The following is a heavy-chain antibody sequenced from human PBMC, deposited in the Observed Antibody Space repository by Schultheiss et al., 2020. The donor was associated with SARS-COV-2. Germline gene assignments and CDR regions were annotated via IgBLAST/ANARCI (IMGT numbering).Heavy chain of an antibody. CDR3: ARGRSGYYDPFYYGMDV. J-gene: IGHJ6*02. D-gene: IGHD5-12*01. Sequence: GGSLRLSCAASGFTFSGSAMHWVRQASGKGLEWVANIKQDGSEKYYVDSVKGRFTISRDNAKNSLYLQMNSLRADDTALYYCARGRSGYYDPFYYGMDVWGQGTAVTVSS. CDR1: GFTFSGSA. V-gene: IGHV3-7*05. CDR2: IKQDGSEK.